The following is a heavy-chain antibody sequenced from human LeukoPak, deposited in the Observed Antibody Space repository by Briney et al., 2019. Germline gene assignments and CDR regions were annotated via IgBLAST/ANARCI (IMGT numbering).Heavy chain of an antibody. Sequence: PSETLSLTCTVSGGSISSYYWIWIRQPPGKGLEWIGYIYYSGSTNYNPSLKSRVTISVDTSKNQFSLKLSSVTAADTAVYYCARGRSSMVRGYYYYHMDVWGKGPTVTISS. CDR3: ARGRSSMVRGYYYYHMDV. J-gene: IGHJ6*03. D-gene: IGHD3-10*01. CDR1: GGSISSYY. CDR2: IYYSGST. V-gene: IGHV4-59*01.